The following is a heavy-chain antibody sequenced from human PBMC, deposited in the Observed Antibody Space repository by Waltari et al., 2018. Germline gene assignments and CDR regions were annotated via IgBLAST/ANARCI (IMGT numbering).Heavy chain of an antibody. CDR1: GGSFSGYY. D-gene: IGHD1-20*01. Sequence: QVQLQQWGAGLLKPSETLSLTCAVYGGSFSGYYWSWIRQPPGKGLEWIGEINHSGSTTSHPCRKTLVTVTAEKPNNQLLLTVSAVAAAVTAVECWARGADQMAVYNWFDPWGQGTLVTVSS. J-gene: IGHJ5*02. CDR2: INHSGST. V-gene: IGHV4-34*01. CDR3: ARGADQMAVYNWFDP.